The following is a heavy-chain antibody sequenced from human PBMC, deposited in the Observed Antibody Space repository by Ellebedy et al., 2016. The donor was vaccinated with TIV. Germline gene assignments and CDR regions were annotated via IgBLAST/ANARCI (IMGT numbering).Heavy chain of an antibody. CDR2: IIPIFGTA. V-gene: IGHV1-69*13. J-gene: IGHJ4*02. D-gene: IGHD3-16*01. CDR3: ARGFTRLGESASDY. Sequence: AASVKVSCKTSGYTFTDYYMHWMRQAPGQGLEWMGGIIPIFGTANYAQKFQGRVTITADESTSTAYMELSSLRSEDTAVYYCARGFTRLGESASDYWGQGTLVTVSS. CDR1: GYTFTDYY.